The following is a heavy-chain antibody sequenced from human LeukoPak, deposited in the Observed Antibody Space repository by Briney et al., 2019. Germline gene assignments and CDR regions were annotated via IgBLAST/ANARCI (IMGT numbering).Heavy chain of an antibody. CDR2: IYYSGST. CDR1: GGSISSGGYY. J-gene: IGHJ4*02. D-gene: IGHD3-22*01. Sequence: SETLSLTCTVSGGSISSGGYYWSWIRQHPGKGLEWIGYIYYSGSTYYNPSLKSRVTISADTSKNQFSLKLSSVTAADTAVYYCARGVRYYYDSSGYPPNTLDYWGQGTLVTVSS. CDR3: ARGVRYYYDSSGYPPNTLDY. V-gene: IGHV4-31*03.